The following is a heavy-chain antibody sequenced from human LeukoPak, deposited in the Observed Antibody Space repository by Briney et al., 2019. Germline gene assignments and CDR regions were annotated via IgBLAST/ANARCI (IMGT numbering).Heavy chain of an antibody. CDR3: AVADDGAFDY. V-gene: IGHV1-69*06. J-gene: IGHJ4*02. CDR1: GGTFSSYA. CDR2: IIPIFGTA. Sequence: GASVKVSCKASGGTFSSYAISWVRQAPGQGLEWMGGIIPIFGTANYAQEFQGRVTITADKSTSTAYMELSSLRSEDTAVYYCAVADDGAFDYWGQGTLVTVSS. D-gene: IGHD6-19*01.